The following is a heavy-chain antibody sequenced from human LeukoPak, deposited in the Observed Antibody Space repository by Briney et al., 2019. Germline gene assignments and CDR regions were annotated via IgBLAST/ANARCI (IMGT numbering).Heavy chain of an antibody. V-gene: IGHV4-59*01. D-gene: IGHD2-15*01. CDR1: GFSFSIYG. CDR2: IDNTGST. Sequence: GSLRLSCAASGFSFSIYGMSWVRQAPGKGLEWIGYIDNTGSTNYNPSLKSRVTISIDTSKNQFSLKLWSVTAADTAVYYCARGFSGGSCYSCHFDYWGQGTLVTVSS. J-gene: IGHJ4*02. CDR3: ARGFSGGSCYSCHFDY.